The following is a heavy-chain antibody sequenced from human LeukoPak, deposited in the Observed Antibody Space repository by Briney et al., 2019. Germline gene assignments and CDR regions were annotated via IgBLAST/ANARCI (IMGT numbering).Heavy chain of an antibody. J-gene: IGHJ6*02. Sequence: PGGSLRLSCAASGFTFSNYDMHWVRQGTGNGLEWVSAFHTAGDTHYAGSVKGRFTVSRDNAENSFYLQMNSLRAGDTAVYFCARGNCGTTSCSERVRGLDVWGPGITVTVSS. V-gene: IGHV3-13*01. D-gene: IGHD2-2*01. CDR2: FHTAGDT. CDR3: ARGNCGTTSCSERVRGLDV. CDR1: GFTFSNYD.